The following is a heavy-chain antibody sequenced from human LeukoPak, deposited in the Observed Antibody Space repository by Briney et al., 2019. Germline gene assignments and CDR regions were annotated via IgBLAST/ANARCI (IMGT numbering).Heavy chain of an antibody. D-gene: IGHD3-3*01. CDR1: GITFSTYG. Sequence: GGSLRLSCAASGITFSTYGMHWVRQAPGKGLEWVSFIYYDGSNKYYADSVKGRFTVSRDNSKNTLYLQMKSLRAEYPAVYYCARASLGSGYFRGAGFDYWGQGTLVTVSS. V-gene: IGHV3-33*08. CDR2: IYYDGSNK. CDR3: ARASLGSGYFRGAGFDY. J-gene: IGHJ4*02.